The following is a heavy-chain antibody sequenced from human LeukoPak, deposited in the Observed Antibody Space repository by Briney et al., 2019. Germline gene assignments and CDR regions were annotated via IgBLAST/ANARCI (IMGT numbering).Heavy chain of an antibody. CDR3: ARMVRRVVRLSIGRSSDYATGYYFDY. Sequence: ASVKVSCKASGYTFTGYYMHWVRQAPGQGLEWMGWINPNSGGTNYAQKFQGRVTMTRDTSISTAYMELSRLRSDDTAVYYCARMVRRVVRLSIGRSSDYATGYYFDYWGQGTLVTVSS. D-gene: IGHD5-12*01. CDR1: GYTFTGYY. CDR2: INPNSGGT. V-gene: IGHV1-2*02. J-gene: IGHJ4*02.